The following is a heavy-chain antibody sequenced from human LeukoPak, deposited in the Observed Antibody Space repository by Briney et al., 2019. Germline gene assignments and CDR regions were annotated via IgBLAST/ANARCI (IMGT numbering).Heavy chain of an antibody. CDR1: GGSISSYY. CDR3: AREVRHSYGLDALDI. D-gene: IGHD5-18*01. V-gene: IGHV4-4*07. CDR2: IYSRGTT. Sequence: PSETLSLTCTVSGGSISSYYWSWIRQSAGKGLEWIGRIYSRGTTNYNPSLKSRVTMSVDTSKNQFSLKVSSVTAADTAVYYCAREVRHSYGLDALDIWAQGTMVTVSS. J-gene: IGHJ3*02.